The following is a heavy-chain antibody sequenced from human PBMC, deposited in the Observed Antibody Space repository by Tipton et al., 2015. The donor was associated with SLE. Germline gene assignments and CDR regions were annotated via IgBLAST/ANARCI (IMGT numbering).Heavy chain of an antibody. J-gene: IGHJ4*02. CDR2: IYTNENT. V-gene: IGHV4-4*07. Sequence: TLSLTCTVSGGSISSYYWSWIRQPAGGGLEWIGRIYTNENTNYNPSLKSRVTMSVDTSKNQFSLKMSSVTAADTAVYYCARGGMYWGQGTLVTVSS. D-gene: IGHD6-13*01. CDR3: ARGGMY. CDR1: GGSISSYY.